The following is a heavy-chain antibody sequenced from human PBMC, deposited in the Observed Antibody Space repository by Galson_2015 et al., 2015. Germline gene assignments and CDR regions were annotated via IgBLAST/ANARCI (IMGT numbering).Heavy chain of an antibody. D-gene: IGHD2-2*01. CDR1: GFTFSSYR. V-gene: IGHV3-48*02. CDR2: ISSSSSTI. CDR3: ARDEDIVVVPAALNYYYYGMDV. J-gene: IGHJ6*02. Sequence: SLRLSCAASGFTFSSYRMNWVRQAPGKGLEWASYISSSSSTIYYADSVKGRFTISRDNAKNSLYLQMNSLRDEDTAVYYCARDEDIVVVPAALNYYYYGMDVWGQGTTVTVSS.